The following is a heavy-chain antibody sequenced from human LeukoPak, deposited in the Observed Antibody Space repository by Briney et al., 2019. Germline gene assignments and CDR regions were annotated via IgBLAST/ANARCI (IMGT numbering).Heavy chain of an antibody. Sequence: RASVKVSCKASGYTFTSYGISWVRQAPGQGLEWMGWISAYNGNTNYAQKLQGRVTMTTDTSTSTAYMELRSLRSDDTAVYYCARVPIPDSSGWYDYWGQGTLVTVSS. V-gene: IGHV1-18*01. J-gene: IGHJ4*02. CDR1: GYTFTSYG. CDR3: ARVPIPDSSGWYDY. CDR2: ISAYNGNT. D-gene: IGHD6-19*01.